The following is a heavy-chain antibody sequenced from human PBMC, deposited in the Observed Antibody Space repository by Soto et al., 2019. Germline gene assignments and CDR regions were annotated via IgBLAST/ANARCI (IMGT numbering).Heavy chain of an antibody. V-gene: IGHV4-39*01. D-gene: IGHD2-2*03. CDR2: IYSSENT. Sequence: PSDTLSLTCTVSGDSVSTNSYTWGWIRKSTGKGLEWIGTIYSSENTYYNPSLLSRVTISVDTSKNEFSLRLSSVTAADTAVYYCARLNGYCISTNCHGYYGMDVWGQGTTVT. CDR1: GDSVSTNSYT. CDR3: ARLNGYCISTNCHGYYGMDV. J-gene: IGHJ6*02.